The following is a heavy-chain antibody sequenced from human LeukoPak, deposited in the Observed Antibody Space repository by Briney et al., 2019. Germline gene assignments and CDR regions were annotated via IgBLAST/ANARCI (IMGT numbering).Heavy chain of an antibody. D-gene: IGHD3/OR15-3a*01. V-gene: IGHV3-48*03. CDR1: GFTFSSYE. Sequence: GGSLRLSCAASGFTFSSYEMNWVRQAPGKGLEWVSYISSSGSTIYYADSVKGRFTISRDNAKNSLYLQMNSQRAEDTAVYYCARVRTWYYFDYWGQGTLVTVSS. CDR3: ARVRTWYYFDY. J-gene: IGHJ4*02. CDR2: ISSSGSTI.